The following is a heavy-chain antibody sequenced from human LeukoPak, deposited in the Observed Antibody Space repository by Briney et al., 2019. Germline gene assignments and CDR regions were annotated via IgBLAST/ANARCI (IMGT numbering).Heavy chain of an antibody. CDR1: VFTFSSYW. CDR3: ARRSAAKDAFDI. Sequence: GGSLRLSSAASVFTFSSYWMHWVRQAPGKGLVWVSRINSDGGSTSYTDSVKGRFTISRDNAKNTLYLQMNSLRAEDTAVYYCARRSAAKDAFDIWGQGTKVTVSS. J-gene: IGHJ3*02. D-gene: IGHD6-25*01. CDR2: INSDGGST. V-gene: IGHV3-74*01.